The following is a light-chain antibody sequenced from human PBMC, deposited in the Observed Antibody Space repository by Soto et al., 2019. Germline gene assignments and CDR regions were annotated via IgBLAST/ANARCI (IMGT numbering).Light chain of an antibody. V-gene: IGKV3-20*01. Sequence: ESVLTQSPGTLSLSPGERATLSCRASQSISSSSLAWYQQKPGQAPRLLIYGASSRDTGIPDRFSGSGSGTDFTLTISRLEPEDFAVYYCQQYGSSQFTFGPGTKVDIK. J-gene: IGKJ3*01. CDR1: QSISSSS. CDR2: GAS. CDR3: QQYGSSQFT.